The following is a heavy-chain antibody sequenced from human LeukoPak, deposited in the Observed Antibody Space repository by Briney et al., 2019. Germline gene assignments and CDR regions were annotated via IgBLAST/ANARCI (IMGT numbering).Heavy chain of an antibody. CDR1: GYSFTSYW. Sequence: GESLKISCKGSGYSFTSYWIGWVRQAPGKGLEWVSVIYSGGSTYYADSVKGRFTISRDNSKNTLYLQMNSLRAEDTAVYYCAKWGCSGGSCYPFDYWGQGTLVTVSS. CDR2: IYSGGST. V-gene: IGHV3-66*01. J-gene: IGHJ4*02. CDR3: AKWGCSGGSCYPFDY. D-gene: IGHD2-15*01.